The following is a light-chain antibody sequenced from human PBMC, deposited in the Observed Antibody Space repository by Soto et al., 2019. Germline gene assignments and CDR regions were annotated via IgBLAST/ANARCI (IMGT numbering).Light chain of an antibody. CDR2: DVT. CDR1: STGVGDYNY. CDR3: CSYAGTYPLA. J-gene: IGLJ2*01. Sequence: QSALTQPRSVSGSPGQSVTIPCTGTSTGVGDYNYVSWYQQHPGKAPKLMIYDVTKRPVGIPDRFSGSKSGNTASLTISGLQAEDEAEYDCCSYAGTYPLAFGGGIKLPVL. V-gene: IGLV2-11*01.